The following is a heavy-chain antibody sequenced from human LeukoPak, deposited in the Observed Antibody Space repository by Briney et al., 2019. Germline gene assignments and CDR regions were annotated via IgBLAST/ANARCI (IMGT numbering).Heavy chain of an antibody. V-gene: IGHV1-8*01. D-gene: IGHD3-3*01. CDR1: GYTFTSHD. J-gene: IGHJ6*03. CDR2: MNPNSGNT. CDR3: ARGSRTWSGYSDYYYMDV. Sequence: ASVKVSCKASGYTFTSHDINWVRQATGQGLEWMGWMNPNSGNTGYAQKFQGRVTMTRNTSISTAYMELSSLRSEDTAVYYCARGSRTWSGYSDYYYMDVWGKGTTVTVSS.